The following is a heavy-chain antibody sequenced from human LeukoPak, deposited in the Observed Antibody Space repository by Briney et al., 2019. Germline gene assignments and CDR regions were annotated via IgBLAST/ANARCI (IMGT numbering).Heavy chain of an antibody. J-gene: IGHJ4*02. Sequence: GGSLRLSCAASGFTFSSYSMNWVRQAPGKGLEWVSYISSSSSTIYYADSVKGRFTVSRDNAKNSLYLQMNSLRAEDTAVYYCARERSDLPRDYWGQGTLVTVSS. CDR1: GFTFSSYS. CDR3: ARERSDLPRDY. V-gene: IGHV3-48*01. CDR2: ISSSSSTI.